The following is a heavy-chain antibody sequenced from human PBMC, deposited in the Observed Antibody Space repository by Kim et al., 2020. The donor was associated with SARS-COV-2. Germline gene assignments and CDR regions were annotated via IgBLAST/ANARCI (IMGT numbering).Heavy chain of an antibody. Sequence: ASVKVSCKASGFTFSSYAMHWVRQAPGQGLEWMGWMNAGNGNTKFSQKFQGRVTITRDTPASTAYMELSSLRSEDTAVYYCARGGVFGVNTNYDYYCMDVWGERATVTVSS. J-gene: IGHJ6*03. CDR3: ARGGVFGVNTNYDYYCMDV. D-gene: IGHD3-3*01. CDR2: MNAGNGNT. V-gene: IGHV1-3*01. CDR1: GFTFSSYA.